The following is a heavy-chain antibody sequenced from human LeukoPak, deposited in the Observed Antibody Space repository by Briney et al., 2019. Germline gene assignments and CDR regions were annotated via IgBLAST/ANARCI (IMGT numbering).Heavy chain of an antibody. CDR3: ARTERRIAAFYGMDV. D-gene: IGHD6-25*01. CDR1: GFTFSDYY. J-gene: IGHJ6*02. Sequence: GGSLGLSCAASGFTFSDYYMSWIRQAPGRGLEWVSYISSSGSTIYYADSVKGRFTISRDNAKNSLYLQMNSLRAEDTAVYYCARTERRIAAFYGMDVWGQGTTVTVSS. CDR2: ISSSGSTI. V-gene: IGHV3-11*01.